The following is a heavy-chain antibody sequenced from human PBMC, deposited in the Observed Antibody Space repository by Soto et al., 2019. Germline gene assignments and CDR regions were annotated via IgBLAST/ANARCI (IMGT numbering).Heavy chain of an antibody. V-gene: IGHV1-2*02. CDR2: INPNSGGT. Sequence: ASVKVSCKASGYTFTAYYMHWVRQAPGQGLEWMGWINPNSGGTYHAQNFQVRVTMTRDTSTTTAYMELASLRSDDTAVYYCERGGGRGYNELDPWGHGTLVTVSS. CDR1: GYTFTAYY. D-gene: IGHD5-12*01. J-gene: IGHJ5*02. CDR3: ERGGGRGYNELDP.